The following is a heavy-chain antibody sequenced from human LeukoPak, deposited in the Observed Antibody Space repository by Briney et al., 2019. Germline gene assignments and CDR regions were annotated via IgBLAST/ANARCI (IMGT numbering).Heavy chain of an antibody. D-gene: IGHD3-22*01. CDR3: TTDPYHAYYYDSSGYYS. Sequence: GGSLRLSCAASGFTFSNAWMSWVRQAPGKGLEWVGRIKSKTDGGTTDYAAPVKGRFTISRDDSKNTLYLQMNSLKTEDTAVYYCTTDPYHAYYYDSSGYYSGGQGTLVTVSS. CDR1: GFTFSNAW. CDR2: IKSKTDGGTT. V-gene: IGHV3-15*01. J-gene: IGHJ4*02.